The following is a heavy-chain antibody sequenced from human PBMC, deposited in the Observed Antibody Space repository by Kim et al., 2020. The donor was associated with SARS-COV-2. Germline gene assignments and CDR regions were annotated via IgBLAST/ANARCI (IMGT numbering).Heavy chain of an antibody. CDR2: IYSGGST. Sequence: GGSLRLSCAASGFTVSSNYMSWVRQAPGKGLEWVSVIYSGGSTYYADSVKGRFTISRDNSKNTLYLQMNSLRAEDTAVYYCARALPLDESGSYDYGMDVWGQGTTVTVSS. D-gene: IGHD1-26*01. CDR1: GFTVSSNY. CDR3: ARALPLDESGSYDYGMDV. V-gene: IGHV3-53*01. J-gene: IGHJ6*02.